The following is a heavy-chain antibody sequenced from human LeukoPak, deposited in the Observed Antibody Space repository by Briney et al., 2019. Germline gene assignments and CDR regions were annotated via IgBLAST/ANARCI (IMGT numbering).Heavy chain of an antibody. J-gene: IGHJ4*02. CDR3: AHAYYDFWSGYFGLYYFDY. CDR2: INPNSGGT. V-gene: IGHV1-2*02. Sequence: GASVKVSCKASGYTFTGYYMHWVRQAPGQGLEWMGWINPNSGGTNYAQKFQGRVTMTRDTSISTAYMELSSLRSEDTAVYYCAHAYYDFWSGYFGLYYFDYWGQGTLVTVSS. CDR1: GYTFTGYY. D-gene: IGHD3-3*01.